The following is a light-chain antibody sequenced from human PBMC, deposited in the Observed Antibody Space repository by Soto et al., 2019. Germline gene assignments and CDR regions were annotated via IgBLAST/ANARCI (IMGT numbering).Light chain of an antibody. J-gene: IGKJ1*01. CDR2: KAS. CDR3: QQYNSYSQT. CDR1: QTISNW. Sequence: IQITQSPSTLSASLGDRVAVTCRSSQTISNWLAWYQQKPGQAPKLLIYKASTLESGVPSRFSGSGSGTEFTLTISSLQPEDFATYYCQQYNSYSQTFGQGTKVDIK. V-gene: IGKV1-5*03.